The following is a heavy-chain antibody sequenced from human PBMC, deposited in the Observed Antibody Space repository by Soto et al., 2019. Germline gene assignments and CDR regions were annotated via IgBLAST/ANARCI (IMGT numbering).Heavy chain of an antibody. Sequence: QVQLVESGGGVVQPGRSLRLSCAASGFTFSSYAMHWVRQAPGKGLEWVAVISYDGSNKYYADSVKGRFTISRDNSKNTLDLQMNSLRAEDTAVYYCARGLGYYYDSSGYYKRLDYWGQGTLVTVSS. CDR1: GFTFSSYA. CDR3: ARGLGYYYDSSGYYKRLDY. CDR2: ISYDGSNK. J-gene: IGHJ4*02. D-gene: IGHD3-22*01. V-gene: IGHV3-30-3*01.